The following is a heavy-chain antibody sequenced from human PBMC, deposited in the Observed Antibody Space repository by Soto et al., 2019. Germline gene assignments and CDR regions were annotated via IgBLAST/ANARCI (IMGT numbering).Heavy chain of an antibody. J-gene: IGHJ2*01. V-gene: IGHV3-53*04. Sequence: EVQLVESGGGLVQPGGSLRLSCAASGFTVSSNYMSWVRQAPGKGLEWVSVIYSGGSTYYADSVKGRFTISRHNSKNKLYLQMNSLRAEDTAVYYCARLADTDWYFDLWGRGTLVTVSS. CDR1: GFTVSSNY. CDR3: ARLADTDWYFDL. CDR2: IYSGGST.